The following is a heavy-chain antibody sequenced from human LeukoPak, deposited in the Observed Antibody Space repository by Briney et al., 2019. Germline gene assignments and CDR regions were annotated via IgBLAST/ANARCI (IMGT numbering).Heavy chain of an antibody. Sequence: SETLSLTCTVSGGSISSSSYYWVWIRQPPGKGLEWIGSIYYSGSTYYNPSLKSRVTISVDTSKNQSSLKLSSVTAADTAVYYCARDAGDYVSPSNYYYYYYMDVWGKGTTVTISS. D-gene: IGHD4-17*01. CDR3: ARDAGDYVSPSNYYYYYYMDV. V-gene: IGHV4-39*07. CDR2: IYYSGST. CDR1: GGSISSSSYY. J-gene: IGHJ6*03.